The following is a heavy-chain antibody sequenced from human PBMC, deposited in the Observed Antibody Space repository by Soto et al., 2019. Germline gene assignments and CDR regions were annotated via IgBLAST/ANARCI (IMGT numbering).Heavy chain of an antibody. Sequence: GGSLRLSCVASGFSVDEYAMHWVRQAPGKGLEWVSGISANGDNVDYADSVKGRFTVSRDNAKNSLFLQMNSLRPEDTALYYCAKDMKWGGMTTIHYFDSWGQGT. V-gene: IGHV3-9*01. CDR2: ISANGDNV. J-gene: IGHJ4*02. CDR3: AKDMKWGGMTTIHYFDS. CDR1: GFSVDEYA. D-gene: IGHD3-16*01.